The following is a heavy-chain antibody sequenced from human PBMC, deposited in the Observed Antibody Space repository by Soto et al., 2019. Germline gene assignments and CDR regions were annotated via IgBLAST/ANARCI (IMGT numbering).Heavy chain of an antibody. J-gene: IGHJ5*02. D-gene: IGHD3-3*01. CDR3: AGGYYGFPTSWFDP. Sequence: QVQLQESGPGLVKPSETLSLTCTVSGGSISSYYWSWIRQPPGKGLEWIGYIYYSGSTNYNPSLKSRVTISVDTSKNQFSLKLSSVTAADTAVYYCAGGYYGFPTSWFDPWGQGTLVTVSS. CDR1: GGSISSYY. CDR2: IYYSGST. V-gene: IGHV4-59*01.